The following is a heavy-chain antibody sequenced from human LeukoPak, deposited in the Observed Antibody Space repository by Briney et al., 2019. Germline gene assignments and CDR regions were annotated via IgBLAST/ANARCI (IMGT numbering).Heavy chain of an antibody. V-gene: IGHV3-23*01. CDR3: AKVLLARAYYYGMDV. CDR1: GFTFSSSA. Sequence: GGSLRLSCAASGFTFSSSAMSWVRQAPGKGLEWVSAISGSGGSTYYADSVKGRFTISRDNSKNTLYLQMNSLRVEDTAVYYCAKVLLARAYYYGMDVWGQGTTVAVSS. J-gene: IGHJ6*02. D-gene: IGHD2-15*01. CDR2: ISGSGGST.